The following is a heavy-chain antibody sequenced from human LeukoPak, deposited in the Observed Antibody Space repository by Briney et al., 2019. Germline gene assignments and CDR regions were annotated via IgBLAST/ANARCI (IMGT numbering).Heavy chain of an antibody. CDR3: AKDRSYSSSARAFDI. CDR1: GFTFSSYS. Sequence: GGSLRLSCAASGFTFSSYSMNWVRQAPGKGLEWVSSISSSGTYIYYADSVKGRFTISRDNAKNSLYLQMNSLRVEDTALYYCAKDRSYSSSARAFDIWGQGTMVTVSS. CDR2: ISSSGTYI. D-gene: IGHD6-13*01. V-gene: IGHV3-21*04. J-gene: IGHJ3*02.